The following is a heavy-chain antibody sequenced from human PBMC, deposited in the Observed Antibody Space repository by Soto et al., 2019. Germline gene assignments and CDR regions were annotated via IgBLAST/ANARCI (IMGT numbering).Heavy chain of an antibody. V-gene: IGHV1-18*01. J-gene: IGHJ6*02. CDR1: GYTFTSYG. D-gene: IGHD4-17*01. CDR3: AGDFLSDYGHGRRGDV. CDR2: ISGYNGNT. Sequence: QVQLVQSGAEVKKPGASVKVSCKTSGYTFTSYGISWVRQAPGQGLEWMGWISGYNGNTNYVQKFQGRVTMTTDASTSTAYMELRGLRSDDTAVYYCAGDFLSDYGHGRRGDVGGQGTTVTVSS.